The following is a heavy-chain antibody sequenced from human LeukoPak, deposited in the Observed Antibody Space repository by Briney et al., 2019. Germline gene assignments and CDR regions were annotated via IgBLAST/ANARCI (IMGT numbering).Heavy chain of an antibody. V-gene: IGHV4-59*01. CDR1: GGSTSSYY. Sequence: SETLSLTCTVSGGSTSSYYWSRIRQPPGKGLEWIGYIYYSGSTNYNPSLKSRVTISVDTSKNQFSLKLSSVTAADTAVYYCARVHSRRDFWSDLLLYFDYWGQGTLVTVSS. J-gene: IGHJ4*02. D-gene: IGHD3-3*01. CDR3: ARVHSRRDFWSDLLLYFDY. CDR2: IYYSGST.